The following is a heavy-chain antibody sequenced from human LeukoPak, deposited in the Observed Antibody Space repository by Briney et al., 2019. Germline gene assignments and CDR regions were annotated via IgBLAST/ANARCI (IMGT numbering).Heavy chain of an antibody. CDR2: FYKSDIT. Sequence: PSETLSLTCAVSGGSLSGYCWSWIRQPAGKGLEWIWRFYKSDITNYNPALKRRGTISVYNSRNHSPYQLTSVTAAHTAVEYLASGIRHKWNLDAFDMRGRGTMVSVCS. V-gene: IGHV4-59*10. CDR3: ASGIRHKWNLDAFDM. D-gene: IGHD1-1*01. CDR1: GGSLSGYC. J-gene: IGHJ3*02.